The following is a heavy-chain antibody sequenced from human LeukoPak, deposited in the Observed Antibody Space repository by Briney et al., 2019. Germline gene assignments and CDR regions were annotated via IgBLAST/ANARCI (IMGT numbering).Heavy chain of an antibody. CDR2: IYYSGST. CDR1: GGSISSYY. CDR3: ARHMAYYDFWSGYSPLDY. V-gene: IGHV4-59*08. Sequence: PSETLSLTCTVSGGSISSYYWSWIRQPPGKGLEWIGYIYYSGSTNYNPSLKSRVTISVDTSKNQFSLKLSSVTAADTAVYYCARHMAYYDFWSGYSPLDYWGQGTLVTVSS. D-gene: IGHD3-3*01. J-gene: IGHJ4*02.